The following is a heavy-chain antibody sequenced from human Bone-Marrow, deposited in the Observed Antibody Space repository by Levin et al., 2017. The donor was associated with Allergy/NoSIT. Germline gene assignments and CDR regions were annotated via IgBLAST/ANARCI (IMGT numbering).Heavy chain of an antibody. J-gene: IGHJ4*02. CDR3: ATLRDCGGDCYSGFDF. CDR2: IYYTGSS. D-gene: IGHD2-21*02. V-gene: IGHV4-39*07. CDR1: GGSISNTGYY. Sequence: SETLSLTCTVSGGSISNTGYYWGWIRQPPGKGLEWIANIYYTGSSDHNPSLRSRVTMSVDTSKNQFSLKVASVTAADTAVYYCATLRDCGGDCYSGFDFWGQGTLVTVSP.